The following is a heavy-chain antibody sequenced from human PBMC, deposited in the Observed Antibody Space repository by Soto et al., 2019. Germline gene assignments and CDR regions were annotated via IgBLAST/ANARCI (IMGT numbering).Heavy chain of an antibody. CDR2: ISAHNGNT. D-gene: IGHD1-1*01. J-gene: IGHJ4*02. V-gene: IGHV1-18*01. CDR1: GYTFTSYG. CDR3: ARGRYGDY. Sequence: QVHLVPSGAEVKKPGASVNVSCKASGYTFTSYGITWVRQAPGQGLDWMGWISAHNGNTDYAQKLQGRVIVTRDTSTSTVYMELRSLISDDAAVYYCARGRYGDYWGQGALVTVSS.